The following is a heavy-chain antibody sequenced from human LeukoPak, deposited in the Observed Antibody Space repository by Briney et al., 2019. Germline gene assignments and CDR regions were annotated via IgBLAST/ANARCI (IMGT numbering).Heavy chain of an antibody. V-gene: IGHV1-2*06. CDR2: INPNSGGT. CDR3: ARELEQWLVDRSFDY. Sequence: ASVKVSCKASGYTFTGYYMHWVRQAPGQGLEWMGRINPNSGGTNYAQKFQGRVTMTRDTSISTAYMELSRLSSDDTAVYYCARELEQWLVDRSFDYWGQGTLVTVSS. J-gene: IGHJ4*02. D-gene: IGHD6-19*01. CDR1: GYTFTGYY.